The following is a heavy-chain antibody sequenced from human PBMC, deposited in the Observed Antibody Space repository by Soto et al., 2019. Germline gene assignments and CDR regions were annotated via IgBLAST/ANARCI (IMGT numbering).Heavy chain of an antibody. Sequence: SETLSLTCTVSGGSISSYYWSWIRQPPGKGLEWIGYIYYSGSTNYNPSLKSRATISVDTSKNQFSLKLSSVTAADTAVYYCARRYYDILTGYYLFDYWGQGTLVTVSS. D-gene: IGHD3-9*01. V-gene: IGHV4-59*01. CDR1: GGSISSYY. CDR3: ARRYYDILTGYYLFDY. J-gene: IGHJ4*02. CDR2: IYYSGST.